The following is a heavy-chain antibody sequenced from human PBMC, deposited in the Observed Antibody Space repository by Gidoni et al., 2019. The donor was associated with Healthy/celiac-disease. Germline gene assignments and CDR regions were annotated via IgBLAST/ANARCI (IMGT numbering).Heavy chain of an antibody. D-gene: IGHD6-13*01. Sequence: EVQLVESGGGSLQTGRSLRLSCAASVLAFDDYALHWVRQAQGKGLEWVSCISWNSGSIGYAYAVKGRVTTSRDNAKNSLYLQMNSLRSEDTALYYCAKDTPIAAAHGGGMDVWGQGTTVTVSS. V-gene: IGHV3-9*01. CDR1: VLAFDDYA. CDR3: AKDTPIAAAHGGGMDV. CDR2: ISWNSGSI. J-gene: IGHJ6*02.